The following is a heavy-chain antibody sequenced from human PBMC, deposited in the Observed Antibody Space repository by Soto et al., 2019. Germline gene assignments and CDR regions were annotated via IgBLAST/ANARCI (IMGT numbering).Heavy chain of an antibody. V-gene: IGHV3-23*01. CDR3: AKGLYSGFVY. D-gene: IGHD5-12*01. CDR1: GFTLSNYA. CDR2: ITGSGGST. J-gene: IGHJ4*02. Sequence: EVQLLESGGGLVQPGGSLRLSCAASGFTLSNYAMSWVRQAPGKGLEWVSTITGSGGSTYYADSVKGRFTISRDNSKNTLYLQMNSLRAEDTAVYYCAKGLYSGFVYWGQGTLVTVSS.